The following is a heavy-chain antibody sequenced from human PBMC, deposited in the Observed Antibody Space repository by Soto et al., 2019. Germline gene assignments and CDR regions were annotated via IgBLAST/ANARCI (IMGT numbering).Heavy chain of an antibody. V-gene: IGHV4-59*08. Sequence: PSETLSLTCTVSSSSMNSDYWTWIRQSPGKGLEWIGYISYNGISKHNPSLSSRVTISLHRSANQFSLRLNSVAAADTAVYYCAGQPTAWSYYDLGSYYYYYAMDVWGQGTMVTVSS. CDR1: SSSMNSDY. D-gene: IGHD3-10*01. CDR3: AGQPTAWSYYDLGSYYYYYAMDV. J-gene: IGHJ6*02. CDR2: ISYNGIS.